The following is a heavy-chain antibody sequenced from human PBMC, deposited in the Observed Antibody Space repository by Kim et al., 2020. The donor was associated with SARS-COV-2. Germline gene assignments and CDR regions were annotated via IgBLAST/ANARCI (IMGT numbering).Heavy chain of an antibody. CDR2: IIPILGIA. J-gene: IGHJ6*02. V-gene: IGHV1-69*04. D-gene: IGHD2-8*01. Sequence: SVKVSCKASGGTFSSYAISWVRQAPGHGLEWMGRIIPILGIANYAKKFQGRVTITADKSTSTAYMELSSLRSEDTAVYYCAMDKSCTNGVCYDYYYGMDVWGQGTTVSVSS. CDR3: AMDKSCTNGVCYDYYYGMDV. CDR1: GGTFSSYA.